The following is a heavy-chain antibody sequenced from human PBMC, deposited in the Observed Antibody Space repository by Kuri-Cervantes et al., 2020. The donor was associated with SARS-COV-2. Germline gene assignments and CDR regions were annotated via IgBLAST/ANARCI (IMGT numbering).Heavy chain of an antibody. D-gene: IGHD5-12*01. CDR2: IVVGSGNT. V-gene: IGHV1-58*01. CDR3: ARPHGYGIYYFDY. Sequence: SVKVSCKASGFTFTSSAVQWVRQARGQRLEWIGWIVVGSGNTNYAQKFQERVTITRDMSTSTAYMELSSLRSEDTAVYYCARPHGYGIYYFDYWGQGTLVTVSS. CDR1: GFTFTSSA. J-gene: IGHJ4*02.